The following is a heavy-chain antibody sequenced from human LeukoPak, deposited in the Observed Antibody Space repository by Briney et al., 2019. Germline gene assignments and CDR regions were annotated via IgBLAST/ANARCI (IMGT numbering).Heavy chain of an antibody. CDR1: GGTFSSYA. J-gene: IGHJ4*02. CDR2: INPSGGST. D-gene: IGHD1-26*01. Sequence: ASVKVSCKASGGTFSSYAISWVRQAPGQGLEWMGVINPSGGSTRNAQKFQGRVTMTRDTSTSTVYMELSSLRSEDTAVYYCARGGIVGATTRYYFDYWGQGTLVTVSS. CDR3: ARGGIVGATTRYYFDY. V-gene: IGHV1-46*01.